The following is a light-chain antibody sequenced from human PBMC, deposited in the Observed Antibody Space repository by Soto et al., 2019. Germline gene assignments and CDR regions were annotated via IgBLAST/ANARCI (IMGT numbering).Light chain of an antibody. J-gene: IGKJ1*01. CDR1: QTVLTN. Sequence: EIVMTQSPATLSMSPGERATLSCRASQTVLTNLAWYRQKPGQAPRLLIYGASTRATGVPVRFSGSGSGTEFTLTISSLQSEDFAEYHCQQYNNWPQTFGQGTKVDIK. CDR3: QQYNNWPQT. CDR2: GAS. V-gene: IGKV3-15*01.